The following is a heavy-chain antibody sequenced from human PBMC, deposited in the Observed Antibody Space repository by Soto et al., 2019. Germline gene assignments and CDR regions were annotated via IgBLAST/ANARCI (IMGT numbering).Heavy chain of an antibody. V-gene: IGHV3-33*01. J-gene: IGHJ4*02. D-gene: IGHD2-15*01. CDR3: ARAYCSAGNGAVEY. CDR1: GYSFSSYV. Sequence: QVQLVESGGGVVQPGRSLTLSCVASGYSFSSYVMHWVRQAPGKGLERVAHIWFDESNKYYADSVKGRFTISRDNSRNTLYLQMNSLRAEDTAVYYCARAYCSAGNGAVEYWGQGTLVTVSS. CDR2: IWFDESNK.